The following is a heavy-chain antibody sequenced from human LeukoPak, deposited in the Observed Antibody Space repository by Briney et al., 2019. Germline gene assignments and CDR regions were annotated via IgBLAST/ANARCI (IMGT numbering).Heavy chain of an antibody. J-gene: IGHJ5*02. CDR1: GGSISNYY. Sequence: SETLSLTCTVSGGSISNYYWSWIRQPPGKGLEWIGYIYYSGSTNYNPSLKSRVTISVDTSKNQFSLKLSSVTAADTAVYYCARGRDGYSSSWYDWFDPWGQGTLVTVSS. CDR2: IYYSGST. V-gene: IGHV4-59*01. D-gene: IGHD6-13*01. CDR3: ARGRDGYSSSWYDWFDP.